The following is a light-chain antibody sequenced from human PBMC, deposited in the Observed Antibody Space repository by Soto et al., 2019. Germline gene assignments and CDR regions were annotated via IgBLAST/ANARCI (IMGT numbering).Light chain of an antibody. CDR3: QAWDSDVV. Sequence: SYELTQPPSVSVSPGQTASITCSGDKLGDKYACWYQQKPGQSPVLVIYQDSKRPSGIPERFSGSNSGNTATLTISGTQDVDEADYSCQAWDSDVVFGGGTKLTVL. CDR2: QDS. V-gene: IGLV3-1*01. CDR1: KLGDKY. J-gene: IGLJ2*01.